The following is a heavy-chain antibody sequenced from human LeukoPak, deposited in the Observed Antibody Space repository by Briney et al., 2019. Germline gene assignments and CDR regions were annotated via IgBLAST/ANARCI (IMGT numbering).Heavy chain of an antibody. Sequence: GGPLRLSCAASGFTFSNYWMHWARQTPGKGLVWVSHINGDGSSTNYADSVKGRFTISRDNSKNTLYLQMGSLRAEDMAVYYCARDAPQQQPYWYFDLWGRGTLVTVSS. CDR2: INGDGSST. D-gene: IGHD6-13*01. V-gene: IGHV3-74*01. CDR1: GFTFSNYW. J-gene: IGHJ2*01. CDR3: ARDAPQQQPYWYFDL.